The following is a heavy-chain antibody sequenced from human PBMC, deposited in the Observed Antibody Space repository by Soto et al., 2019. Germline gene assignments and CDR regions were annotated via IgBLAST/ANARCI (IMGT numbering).Heavy chain of an antibody. CDR3: ARGGDYDSSGYYYAH. Sequence: SETLSLTCTVSGGSVSSGSYYWSWIRQPPGKGLEWIGYIYYSGSTNYNPSLKSRVTISVDTSKNQFSLKLSSVTAADTAVYYCARGGDYDSSGYYYAHWGQGTLVTVS. CDR1: GGSVSSGSYY. V-gene: IGHV4-61*01. D-gene: IGHD3-22*01. CDR2: IYYSGST. J-gene: IGHJ4*02.